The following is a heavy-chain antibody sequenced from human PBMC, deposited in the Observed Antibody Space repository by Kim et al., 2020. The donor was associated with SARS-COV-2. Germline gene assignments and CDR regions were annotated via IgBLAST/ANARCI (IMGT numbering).Heavy chain of an antibody. Sequence: SETLSLTCTVSGGSISSGGYYWSWIRQHPGKGLEWIGYIYYSGSTYYNPSLKSRVTISVDTSKNQFSLKLSSVTAADTAVYYCARVVMATMGADYWGQGTLVTVSS. D-gene: IGHD2-21*01. CDR1: GGSISSGGYY. CDR2: IYYSGST. CDR3: ARVVMATMGADY. J-gene: IGHJ4*02. V-gene: IGHV4-31*03.